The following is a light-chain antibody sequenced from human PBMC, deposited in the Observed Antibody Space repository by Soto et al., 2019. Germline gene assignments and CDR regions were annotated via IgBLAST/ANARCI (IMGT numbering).Light chain of an antibody. CDR2: GGS. CDR3: QQYNSLWT. Sequence: EIVLTQSPGTVSLSPGERATLSCRASQSVGSRWLAWYQQKPGQAPRVLIYGGSNRATGIPDRFSGSGSGTDFTLTISRLEPEDFATYYCQQYNSLWTFGQGTKVEIK. J-gene: IGKJ1*01. V-gene: IGKV3-20*01. CDR1: QSVGSRW.